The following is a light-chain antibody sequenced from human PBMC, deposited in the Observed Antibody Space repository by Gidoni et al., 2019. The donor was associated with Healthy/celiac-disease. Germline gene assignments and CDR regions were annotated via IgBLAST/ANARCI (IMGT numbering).Light chain of an antibody. V-gene: IGKV3-11*01. J-gene: IGKJ5*01. CDR1: QRVSSY. Sequence: EIVLTQSPATLSLSPGERATLSCRASQRVSSYLAWYQQKPGQAPRLLIYDASNRATGIPARFSGSGSGTDFTLTSSSLEPEDFAVYYCQQRSNWPPLTFGQXTRLEIK. CDR2: DAS. CDR3: QQRSNWPPLT.